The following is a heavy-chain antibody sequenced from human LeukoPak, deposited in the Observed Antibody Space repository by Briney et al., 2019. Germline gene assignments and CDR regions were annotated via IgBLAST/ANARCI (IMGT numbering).Heavy chain of an antibody. Sequence: GESLKISCKASGYTFTNYWIGWVRQMPGKGLEWMGIIYPGDSDTRYNPSFQGQVTISADKSISTAYLQWSGLKASDTAMYFCSRGRRMPILLPNLWDSWGQGTLVTVSS. D-gene: IGHD3-22*01. V-gene: IGHV5-51*01. CDR3: SRGRRMPILLPNLWDS. CDR2: IYPGDSDT. J-gene: IGHJ4*02. CDR1: GYTFTNYW.